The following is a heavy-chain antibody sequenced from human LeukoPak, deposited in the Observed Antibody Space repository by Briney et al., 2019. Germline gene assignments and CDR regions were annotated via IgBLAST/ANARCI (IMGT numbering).Heavy chain of an antibody. D-gene: IGHD3-22*01. V-gene: IGHV4-30-2*01. CDR3: ASGYYDSSGYYPPEY. J-gene: IGHJ4*02. Sequence: SETLSLTCAVSGGSISSGGYSWSWIRQPPGKGLEWIGYIYHSGSTYYNPSLKSRVTISVDRSKNQFSLKLSSVTAADTAVYYYASGYYDSSGYYPPEYWGQGTLVTVSS. CDR1: GGSISSGGYS. CDR2: IYHSGST.